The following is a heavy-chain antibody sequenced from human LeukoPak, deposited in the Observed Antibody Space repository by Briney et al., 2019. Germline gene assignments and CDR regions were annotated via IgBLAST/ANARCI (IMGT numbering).Heavy chain of an antibody. V-gene: IGHV3-43*01. Sequence: GGSLRLYCAASGFTFYDYTMHWVRQAPGQGLVWVSLISWGGGSTYYADSVRGRFTISRDNSKNSLYLQMNSLRTEDTALYYCAKDKGVYYDSRGLTTFGGMDVWGQGTTVTVSS. CDR3: AKDKGVYYDSRGLTTFGGMDV. CDR1: GFTFYDYT. D-gene: IGHD3-22*01. CDR2: ISWGGGST. J-gene: IGHJ6*02.